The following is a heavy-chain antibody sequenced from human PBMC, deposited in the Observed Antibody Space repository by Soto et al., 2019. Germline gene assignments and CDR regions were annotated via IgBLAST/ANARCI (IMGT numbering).Heavy chain of an antibody. V-gene: IGHV5-51*01. J-gene: IGHJ6*02. CDR1: GYKVSTWHNFTSYW. CDR3: ARLGFDYDFLSGYYNVHHYYGIDV. Sequence: GESLKISCMGSGYKVSTWHNFTSYWIAWVRQMPGEGLEWMGIIYPGDSDTTYSPSFQGQVTISADKSINTVYLQWSSLKASDTATYYCARLGFDYDFLSGYYNVHHYYGIDVWGQGTTLTVSS. CDR2: IYPGDSDT. D-gene: IGHD3-3*01.